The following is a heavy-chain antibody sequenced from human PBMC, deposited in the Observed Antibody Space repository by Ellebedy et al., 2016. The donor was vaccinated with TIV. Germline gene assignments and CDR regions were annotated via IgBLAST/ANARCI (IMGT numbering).Heavy chain of an antibody. V-gene: IGHV3-30*03. J-gene: IGHJ6*02. CDR1: GFTFGSYG. D-gene: IGHD4-17*01. CDR2: ISHDGSNK. Sequence: GGSLRLSCAASGFTFGSYGMHWVRQAPGKGLEWVAVISHDGSNKYYADSVKGRFTISRDNAKNSLYLLMKSLRVEDTAVYYCARDGAYGDFAPGQYGLGAWGQGTTVIVS. CDR3: ARDGAYGDFAPGQYGLGA.